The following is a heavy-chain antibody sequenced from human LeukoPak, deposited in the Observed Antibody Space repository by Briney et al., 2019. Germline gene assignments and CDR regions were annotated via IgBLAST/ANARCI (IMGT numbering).Heavy chain of an antibody. CDR1: GGSISSYY. CDR3: ACGSNNWYNWFDP. V-gene: IGHV4-59*06. J-gene: IGHJ5*02. D-gene: IGHD1-1*01. CDR2: FHYSGST. Sequence: SETLSLTCTVSGGSISSYYWSWIRQHPEKGLEWIGYFHYSGSTYYHPSLKSRVSMSVDTSRNQFSLKLSSVTAADTAVYYCACGSNNWYNWFDPWGQGTLVTVSS.